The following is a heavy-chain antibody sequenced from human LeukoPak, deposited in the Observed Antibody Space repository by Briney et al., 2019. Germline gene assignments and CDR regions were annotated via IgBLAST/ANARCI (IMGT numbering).Heavy chain of an antibody. CDR3: ARDYCSSTSCFISDY. CDR2: ISGSGGST. CDR1: GFTFISYA. D-gene: IGHD2-2*01. V-gene: IGHV3-23*01. Sequence: GGSLRLSCAASGFTFISYAMRWVRQAPGKGLEWVSGISGSGGSTYYADSVKGRFTISRDNSKNTLYLQMNSLRAEDTAVYYCARDYCSSTSCFISDYWGQGTLVPVSS. J-gene: IGHJ4*02.